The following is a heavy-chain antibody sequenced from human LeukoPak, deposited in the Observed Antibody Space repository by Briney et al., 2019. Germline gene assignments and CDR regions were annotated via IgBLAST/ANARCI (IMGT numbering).Heavy chain of an antibody. Sequence: PSETLSLTCAVYGGSFSGYYWSWIRQPPGKGLEWIGEINHSGSTNYNPSLKSRVTISVDTSKNQFSLKLSSVTAADTAVYYCASLITMVRGVPYGMDVWGQGTTVTVSS. CDR2: INHSGST. V-gene: IGHV4-34*01. CDR3: ASLITMVRGVPYGMDV. D-gene: IGHD3-10*01. J-gene: IGHJ6*02. CDR1: GGSFSGYY.